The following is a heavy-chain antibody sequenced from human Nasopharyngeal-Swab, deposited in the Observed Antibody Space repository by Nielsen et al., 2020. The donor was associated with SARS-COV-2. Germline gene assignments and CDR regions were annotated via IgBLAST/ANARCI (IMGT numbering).Heavy chain of an antibody. D-gene: IGHD6-13*01. CDR2: IGTAGDT. CDR3: AREAVESSSWYYGMDV. Sequence: GSLKISCAASGFTFSSYDMHWVRQATGKGLEWVSAIGTAGDTYYPGSVKGRFTISRENAKNSLYLQMNSLRAGDTAVYYCAREAVESSSWYYGMDVWGQGTTVTVSS. J-gene: IGHJ6*02. V-gene: IGHV3-13*01. CDR1: GFTFSSYD.